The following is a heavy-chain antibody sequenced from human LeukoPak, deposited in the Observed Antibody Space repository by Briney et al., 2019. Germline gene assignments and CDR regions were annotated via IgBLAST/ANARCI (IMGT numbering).Heavy chain of an antibody. J-gene: IGHJ4*02. CDR1: GFTFSSHA. CDR2: ISGSGGST. CDR3: AKDHLLWFGELLYFFDY. D-gene: IGHD3-10*01. Sequence: GGSLRLSCAASGFTFSSHAMSWVRQAPGKGLEWVSGISGSGGSTNYADSVKGRFTISRDNSKNTLYLQMNSLRAEDTAVYYCAKDHLLWFGELLYFFDYWGQGTLVTVSS. V-gene: IGHV3-23*01.